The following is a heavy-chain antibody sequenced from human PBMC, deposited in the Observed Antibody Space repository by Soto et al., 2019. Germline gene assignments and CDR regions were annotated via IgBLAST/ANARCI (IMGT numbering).Heavy chain of an antibody. CDR1: GGTFSSYA. V-gene: IGHV1-69*13. J-gene: IGHJ4*02. D-gene: IGHD6-19*01. CDR3: ARSRRIVSGADFDY. CDR2: IIPIFGTA. Sequence: GASVKVSCKASGGTFSSYAISWVRQAPGQGLEWMGGIIPIFGTANYAQKFQGRVTITADESTSTAYMELSSLRSEDTAVYYCARSRRIVSGADFDYWGQGTLVTVSS.